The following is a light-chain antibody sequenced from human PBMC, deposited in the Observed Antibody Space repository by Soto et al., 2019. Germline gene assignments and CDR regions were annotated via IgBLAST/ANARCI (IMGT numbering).Light chain of an antibody. CDR2: EGS. V-gene: IGLV2-23*01. Sequence: QSALTQPASVSGSPGQSSTISCTGTSSDVGNDNLVSWYQQHPGKAPKLMIYEGSKRPSGVSNRFSGSKSGNTASLTISGLQAEDEADYNCCSYAGSSTWVFGGGTKLTVL. J-gene: IGLJ3*02. CDR1: SSDVGNDNL. CDR3: CSYAGSSTWV.